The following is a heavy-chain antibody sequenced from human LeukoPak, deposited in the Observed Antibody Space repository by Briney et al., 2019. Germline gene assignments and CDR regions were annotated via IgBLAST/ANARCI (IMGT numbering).Heavy chain of an antibody. CDR2: IMPLFGTA. D-gene: IGHD4-17*01. CDR1: GGTFNNSA. Sequence: SVKVSCKTSGGTFNNSAISWVRQAPGQGLEWLGGIMPLFGTAGYAQKFQGRVTITKDESTRTVYLELISLTSDDTAVYYCARDVHGDYGSGWFDPWGQGTLVSVSS. J-gene: IGHJ5*02. CDR3: ARDVHGDYGSGWFDP. V-gene: IGHV1-69*05.